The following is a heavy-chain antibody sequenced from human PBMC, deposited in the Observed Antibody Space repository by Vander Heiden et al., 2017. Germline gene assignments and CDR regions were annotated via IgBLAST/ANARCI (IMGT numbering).Heavy chain of an antibody. CDR3: TTELYDYDSSGYYYDY. D-gene: IGHD3-22*01. CDR2: IKSKTDGGTT. CDR1: GFPFSNPW. J-gene: IGHJ4*02. Sequence: VQPLASGGGLVSPRGSLWPSCSASGFPFSNPWVSWVGHDPGKGLEWVGRIKSKTDGGTTDYAAPVKGRFTISRDDTKNTRYLQMNSLKTEDTAVYYCTTELYDYDSSGYYYDYWGQGTLVTVSS. V-gene: IGHV3-15*01.